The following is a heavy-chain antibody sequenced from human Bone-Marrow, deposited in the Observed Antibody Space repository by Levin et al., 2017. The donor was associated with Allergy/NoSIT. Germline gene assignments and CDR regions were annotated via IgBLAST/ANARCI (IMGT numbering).Heavy chain of an antibody. Sequence: HAGGSLRLSCAASGFTFSSYGMSWVRQAPGKGLEWVSSISGSGGATYYADSVKGRFTISRDNSKNTLYLQMESLRAEDTALYYCARVVGGIDPFDIWGQGTMVPVSS. CDR3: ARVVGGIDPFDI. V-gene: IGHV3-23*01. J-gene: IGHJ3*02. D-gene: IGHD2-21*01. CDR1: GFTFSSYG. CDR2: ISGSGGAT.